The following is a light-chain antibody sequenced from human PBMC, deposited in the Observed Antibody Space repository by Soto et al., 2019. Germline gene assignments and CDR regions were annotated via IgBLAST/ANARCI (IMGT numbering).Light chain of an antibody. CDR1: SSDVGGYTY. CDR3: SSYTSSSTLIV. J-gene: IGLJ1*01. CDR2: DVS. Sequence: QSALTQPASVSGSPGQSITISCTGTSSDVGGYTYVSWYQQHPGKAPKLMIYDVSNRASGVSNRFSGSKSGNTASLTISGLQAEDEADYYCSSYTSSSTLIVFGTGTKLTVL. V-gene: IGLV2-14*01.